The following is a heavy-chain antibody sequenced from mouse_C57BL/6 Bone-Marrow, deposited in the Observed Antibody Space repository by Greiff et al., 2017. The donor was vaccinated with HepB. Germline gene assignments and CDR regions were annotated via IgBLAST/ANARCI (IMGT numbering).Heavy chain of an antibody. V-gene: IGHV2-9*01. J-gene: IGHJ4*01. Sequence: VKLQESGPGLVAPSQCLSITCTVSGFSLTSYGVDWVRQPPGKGLEWLGVIWGGGSTNYYSAPMSRLSISTDNSKCQVFLKMNSLQTDDEAMYYCAKNYGPYDAMDYWGQGTAVTVSS. CDR1: GFSLTSYG. CDR2: IWGGGST. D-gene: IGHD1-1*01. CDR3: AKNYGPYDAMDY.